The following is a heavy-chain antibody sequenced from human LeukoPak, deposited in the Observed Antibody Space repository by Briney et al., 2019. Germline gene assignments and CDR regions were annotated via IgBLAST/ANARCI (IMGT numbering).Heavy chain of an antibody. D-gene: IGHD6-13*01. CDR2: ISSSSSTI. Sequence: PGGSLRLSCAASGFTFSSYAMSWVRQAPGKGLEWVSYISSSSSTIYYADSVKGRFTISRDNAKNSLYLQMNSLRAEDTAVYYCARVVSSWYTYYFDYWGQGTLVTVSS. CDR1: GFTFSSYA. CDR3: ARVVSSWYTYYFDY. V-gene: IGHV3-48*01. J-gene: IGHJ4*02.